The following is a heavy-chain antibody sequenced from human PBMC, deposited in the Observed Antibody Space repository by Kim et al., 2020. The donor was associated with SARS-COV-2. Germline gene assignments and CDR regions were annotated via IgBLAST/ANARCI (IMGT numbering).Heavy chain of an antibody. J-gene: IGHJ4*02. CDR1: GFSFGNYA. D-gene: IGHD3-3*01. CDR2: ISWNSYTL. CDR3: ARDRGRLLEYWESDY. V-gene: IGHV3-9*01. Sequence: GGSLRLSCVGSGFSFGNYAMYWVRQAPGKGLEWVAGISWNSYTLGYAASVKGRFTVSRDDAKKSLYLEINNLRPEDTALYYCARDRGRLLEYWESDYWGQGTLVTVSS.